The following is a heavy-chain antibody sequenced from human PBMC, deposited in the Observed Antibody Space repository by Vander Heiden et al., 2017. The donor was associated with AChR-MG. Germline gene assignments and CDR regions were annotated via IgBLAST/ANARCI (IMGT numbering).Heavy chain of an antibody. D-gene: IGHD4-17*01. V-gene: IGHV1-69*02. CDR2: IIPILGIA. CDR1: GGAFSSNT. Sequence: QVQLVQSGTAVKKPGSSVKVSCRASGGAFSSNTISWVRQAPRQGLEWMGRIIPILGIANYAQKFQGRVTITADKSTSTAYMELSSLRSEYTAVYYCARTPGRNYGDSVVWDYWGQGTLVTVAS. J-gene: IGHJ4*02. CDR3: ARTPGRNYGDSVVWDY.